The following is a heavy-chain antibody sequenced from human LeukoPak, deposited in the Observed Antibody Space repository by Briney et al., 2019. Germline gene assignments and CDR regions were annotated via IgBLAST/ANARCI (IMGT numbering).Heavy chain of an antibody. V-gene: IGHV3-23*01. J-gene: IGHJ4*02. D-gene: IGHD6-19*01. Sequence: GGSLRLSCAASGFTFSSYAMSWVRQAPGKGLEWVSAISGSGGSTYYADSVKGRFTISRDNSKNTLYLQMSSLRAEDTAVYYCAKGRKQWLVPCDYWGQGTLVTVSS. CDR2: ISGSGGST. CDR3: AKGRKQWLVPCDY. CDR1: GFTFSSYA.